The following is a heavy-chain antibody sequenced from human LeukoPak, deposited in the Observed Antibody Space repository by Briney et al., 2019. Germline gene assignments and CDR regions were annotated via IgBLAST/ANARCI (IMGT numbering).Heavy chain of an antibody. CDR1: GFTFSSYE. CDR3: ARGFGVAVAGRAFDI. J-gene: IGHJ3*02. CDR2: ISSSGSTI. V-gene: IGHV3-48*03. D-gene: IGHD6-19*01. Sequence: GWSLRLSCAASGFTFSSYEMNWVRQAPGKGLEWVSYISSSGSTIYYADSVKGRFTISRDNAKNSLYLQMNSLRAEDTAVYYCARGFGVAVAGRAFDIWGQGTMVTVSS.